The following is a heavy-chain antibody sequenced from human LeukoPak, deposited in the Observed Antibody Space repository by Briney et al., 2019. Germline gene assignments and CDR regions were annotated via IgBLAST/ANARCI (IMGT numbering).Heavy chain of an antibody. V-gene: IGHV5-51*01. Sequence: GESLKISCKDSGYSFTSYWIGWVRQMPGKGLEWMGIIYPGDSDTRYSPSFQGQVTISADKSISTAYLQWSSLKASDTAMYYCARGLGDYDFWSGSNSYYYMDVWGKGTTVTVSS. D-gene: IGHD3-3*01. J-gene: IGHJ6*03. CDR2: IYPGDSDT. CDR3: ARGLGDYDFWSGSNSYYYMDV. CDR1: GYSFTSYW.